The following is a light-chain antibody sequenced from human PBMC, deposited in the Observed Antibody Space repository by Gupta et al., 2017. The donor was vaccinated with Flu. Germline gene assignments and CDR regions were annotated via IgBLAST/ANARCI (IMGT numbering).Light chain of an antibody. CDR1: SRDVGGYSY. J-gene: IGLJ3*02. CDR3: SSYAGNYRGV. V-gene: IGLV2-8*01. CDR2: DVS. Sequence: QSALTQPPSASGSPGQSVTISCTGTSRDVGGYSYVSWYQKHPGKAPKLRIYDVSKRPSGVPDRFSGSKSGNTASLTVSGLQADDEADYYCSSYAGNYRGVFGGGTKLTVL.